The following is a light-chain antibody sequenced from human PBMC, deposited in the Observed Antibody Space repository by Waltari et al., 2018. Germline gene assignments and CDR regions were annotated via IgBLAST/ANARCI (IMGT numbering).Light chain of an antibody. CDR2: LGS. CDR1: QSLLHSNGYNY. J-gene: IGKJ5*01. V-gene: IGKV2-28*01. CDR3: MQALQTPIT. Sequence: DIVMTQSPLSLPVNPGEPASISCRSSQSLLHSNGYNYLDWYLQKPGQSPQLLIYLGSNRASGVPDRFSGSGSGTDFTLKISRVEAEDVGVYYCMQALQTPITFGQGTRLEIK.